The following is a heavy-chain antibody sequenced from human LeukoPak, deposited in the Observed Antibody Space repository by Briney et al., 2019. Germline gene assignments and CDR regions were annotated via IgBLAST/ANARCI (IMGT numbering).Heavy chain of an antibody. V-gene: IGHV1-2*02. J-gene: IGHJ3*02. D-gene: IGHD5-24*01. CDR2: INPNSGGT. CDR3: ARGGDGYNWLKAFDI. Sequence: ASVKVSYKASGYTFTGYYMHWVRQAPGQGLEWMGWINPNSGGTNYAQKFQGRVTMTRDTSISTAYMELSRLRSDDTAVYYCARGGDGYNWLKAFDIWGQGTMVTVSS. CDR1: GYTFTGYY.